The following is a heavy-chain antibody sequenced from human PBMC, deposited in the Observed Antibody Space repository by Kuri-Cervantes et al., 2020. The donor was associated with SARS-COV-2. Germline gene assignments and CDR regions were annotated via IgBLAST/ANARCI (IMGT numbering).Heavy chain of an antibody. J-gene: IGHJ6*03. D-gene: IGHD1-26*01. CDR1: GYPFSNYA. V-gene: IGHV3-23*01. Sequence: GGSLRLSCAASGYPFSNYAVSWVRLAPGKGLEWASGISGAGDSTYYADSVKGRFTISRDNSKNTLYLQMNSLRAEDTAVYYCANTGIVGAKRSQHYYYYYYMDVWGKGTTVTVSS. CDR3: ANTGIVGAKRSQHYYYYYYMDV. CDR2: ISGAGDST.